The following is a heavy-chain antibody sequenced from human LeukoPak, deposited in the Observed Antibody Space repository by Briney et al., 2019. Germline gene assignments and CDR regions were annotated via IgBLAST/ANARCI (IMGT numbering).Heavy chain of an antibody. CDR3: AKLRFYDFWSGYYTSYYFDY. CDR1: GFTFSSYA. Sequence: GGSLRLSCAASGFTFSSYAMSWVRQAPGKGLEWVSAISGSGGSTYYADSVKGRFTISRDNSKNTLYLQMNSLRAEDTAVYYCAKLRFYDFWSGYYTSYYFDYWGQGTLVTVSS. CDR2: ISGSGGST. J-gene: IGHJ4*02. D-gene: IGHD3-3*01. V-gene: IGHV3-23*01.